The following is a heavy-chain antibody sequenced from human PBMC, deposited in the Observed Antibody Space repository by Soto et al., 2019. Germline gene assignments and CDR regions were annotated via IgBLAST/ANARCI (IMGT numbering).Heavy chain of an antibody. J-gene: IGHJ4*02. V-gene: IGHV3-11*01. Sequence: QVQLVDSGGGLVKPGGSLRLSCEASGFTFSDYDMTYIRQAPGKGLEYISYISSSGSTIYYADSVKGRFIVSRDTAKNSLYLQVTRLRVDDTAVYYCARGIYAFDLWGQGTLVTVSS. CDR3: ARGIYAFDL. D-gene: IGHD2-2*02. CDR1: GFTFSDYD. CDR2: ISSSGSTI.